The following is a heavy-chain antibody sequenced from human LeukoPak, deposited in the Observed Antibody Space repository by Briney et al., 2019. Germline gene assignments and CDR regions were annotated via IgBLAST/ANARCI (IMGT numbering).Heavy chain of an antibody. CDR3: ARGVRALNKDHLGIVVVPAAMGAWYFDL. D-gene: IGHD2-2*01. CDR2: IYYSGST. V-gene: IGHV4-59*01. Sequence: PSETLSLTCTVSGGSISSYYWSWIRQPPGKGLEWIGYIYYSGSTNYNPSLKSRVTISVDTSKNQFSLKLSSVTAADTAVYYCARGVRALNKDHLGIVVVPAAMGAWYFDLWGRGTLVTVSS. CDR1: GGSISSYY. J-gene: IGHJ2*01.